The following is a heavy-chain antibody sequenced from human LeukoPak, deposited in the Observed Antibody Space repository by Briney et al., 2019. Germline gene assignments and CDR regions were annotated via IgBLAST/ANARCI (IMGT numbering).Heavy chain of an antibody. CDR2: ISWDGGST. D-gene: IGHD5-12*01. J-gene: IGHJ6*03. CDR1: GFTFDDYA. Sequence: PGGSLRLSCAASGFTFDDYAMHWVRQAPGKGLEWVSLISWDGGSTYYADSVKGRFTISRDNSKNSLYLQMNSLRAEDTALYYCAKPLGGGPSGYDINYMDVWGKGTTVTVSS. V-gene: IGHV3-43D*03. CDR3: AKPLGGGPSGYDINYMDV.